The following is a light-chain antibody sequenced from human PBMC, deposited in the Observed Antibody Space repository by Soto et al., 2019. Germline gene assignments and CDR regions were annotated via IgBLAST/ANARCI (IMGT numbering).Light chain of an antibody. CDR1: SSDVGGYNY. CDR2: EVS. Sequence: QSVLTQPPSASGSPGQSVTIPCTGTSSDVGGYNYVSWYQQHPGKAPKLMIYEVSKRPSGVPDRFSGSKSGNTASLTVSGLQAEDEAEYYCSSYEGNNNFVVFGGGTKVTVL. CDR3: SSYEGNNNFVV. V-gene: IGLV2-8*01. J-gene: IGLJ2*01.